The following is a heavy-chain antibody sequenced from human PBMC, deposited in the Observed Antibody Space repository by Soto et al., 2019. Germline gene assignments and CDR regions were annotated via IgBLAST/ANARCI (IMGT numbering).Heavy chain of an antibody. D-gene: IGHD6-19*01. V-gene: IGHV3-30-3*01. J-gene: IGHJ4*02. CDR2: VSHDGSNK. CDR3: ARVSIAVAGIAYYFDY. CDR1: GFSFSSCA. Sequence: QVQLVESGGGVVQPGRSLRLSCAASGFSFSSCAMHWVRQAPGKGLEWVAVVSHDGSNKYYADSVKGRVTISRDNYINTVYLQMNSLRAEDTAVYYCARVSIAVAGIAYYFDYWGQGTLVTVSS.